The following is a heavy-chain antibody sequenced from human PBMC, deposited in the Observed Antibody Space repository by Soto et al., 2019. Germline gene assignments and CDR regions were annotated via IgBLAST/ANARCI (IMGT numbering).Heavy chain of an antibody. CDR1: GGSISVSSYY. Sequence: QLHLQESGPGLVKPSETLSLTCSVSGGSISVSSYYWGWIRQPPGKGLEWIGSIYFTGSTAYNPSLKSRITMPVDTSKNQFSLKLSSVTAADTAVYYCARHVRSGWYIFDYWGQGTLVTVSS. CDR2: IYFTGST. D-gene: IGHD6-19*01. V-gene: IGHV4-39*01. J-gene: IGHJ4*02. CDR3: ARHVRSGWYIFDY.